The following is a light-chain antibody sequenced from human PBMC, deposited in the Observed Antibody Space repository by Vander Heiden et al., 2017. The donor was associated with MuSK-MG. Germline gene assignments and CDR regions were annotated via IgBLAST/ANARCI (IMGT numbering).Light chain of an antibody. CDR1: QSISSH. CDR2: AAS. Sequence: DIQMTQSPSSLSASVGDRVTITCRASQSISSHLNWYQQRPGKAPKLLIYAASGFQSGVPSRLSATGSRTDFTLTISRLQPQDFATYYFLQSVSTPKTFGRGTKVDIK. V-gene: IGKV1-39*01. CDR3: LQSVSTPKT. J-gene: IGKJ3*01.